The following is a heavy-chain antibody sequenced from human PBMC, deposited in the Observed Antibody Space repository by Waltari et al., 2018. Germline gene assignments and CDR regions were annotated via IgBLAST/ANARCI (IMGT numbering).Heavy chain of an antibody. J-gene: IGHJ4*02. D-gene: IGHD2-2*01. CDR2: IAIDGTET. CDR1: ESSFGAYG. V-gene: IGHV3-30*03. CDR3: AREIYQKLWGELDH. Sequence: QVQLVESGGGVVQSGRSLRLSCAASESSFGAYGMHWVRQAPGKGLEWLAVIAIDGTETYYADSVQCRFYISRDNFANTLYLQMDSLRPEDTAVYFCAREIYQKLWGELDHWGQGALVTVSS.